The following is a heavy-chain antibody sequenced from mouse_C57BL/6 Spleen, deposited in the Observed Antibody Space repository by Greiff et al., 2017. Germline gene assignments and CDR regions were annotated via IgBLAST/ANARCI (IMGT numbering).Heavy chain of an antibody. J-gene: IGHJ2*01. D-gene: IGHD2-4*01. V-gene: IGHV14-2*01. CDR3: ARDYDGFDY. CDR2: IDPEDGET. Sequence: EVKLVESGAELVKPGASVKLSCTASGFTIKDYYMHWVKQRTEQGLEWIGRIDPEDGETKYAPKFQGKATITADTSSNAAYLQRSSLTSEDADVYYCARDYDGFDYWGQGTTLTVSS. CDR1: GFTIKDYY.